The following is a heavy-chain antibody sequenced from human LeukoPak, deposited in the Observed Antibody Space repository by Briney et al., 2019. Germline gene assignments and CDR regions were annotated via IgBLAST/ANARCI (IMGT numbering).Heavy chain of an antibody. CDR1: GGSISSSSYY. J-gene: IGHJ3*02. Sequence: PSETLSLTCTVSGGSISSSSYYWGWIRQPPGKGLEWIGSIYYSGSTYYNPSLKSRVTISVDTSKNQFSLKLSSVTAADTAVYYCATNRRSQAGAFDIWGQGTMVTVSS. CDR3: ATNRRSQAGAFDI. V-gene: IGHV4-39*01. CDR2: IYYSGST. D-gene: IGHD2-8*01.